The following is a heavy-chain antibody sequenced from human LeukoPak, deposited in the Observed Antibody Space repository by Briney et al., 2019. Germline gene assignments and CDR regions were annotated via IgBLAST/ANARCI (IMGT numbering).Heavy chain of an antibody. V-gene: IGHV4-59*01. CDR3: ARDPYGSGSYPDY. Sequence: SETLSLTCTVSGGSISSYYWSWIRQPPGKGLEWIGYIYYSGSTNYNPSLKSRVTISVDTSKNQFSLKLSSVTAADTAVYYCARDPYGSGSYPDYWGQGTLVTVSS. CDR1: GGSISSYY. D-gene: IGHD3-10*01. J-gene: IGHJ4*02. CDR2: IYYSGST.